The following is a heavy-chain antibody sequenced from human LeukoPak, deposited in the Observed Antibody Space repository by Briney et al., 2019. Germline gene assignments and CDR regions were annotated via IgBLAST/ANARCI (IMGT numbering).Heavy chain of an antibody. J-gene: IGHJ4*02. CDR1: SHTFTSYG. Sequence: ASVKVSCKASSHTFTSYGLSWVRQAPGQGPEWMGWISVYRSKTNYAQKFQGRITLTTDASTRTTFMELRSLRSDDTAVYYCARDNGDYNFDYWGQGTLVTVSS. D-gene: IGHD4-17*01. CDR2: ISVYRSKT. CDR3: ARDNGDYNFDY. V-gene: IGHV1-18*01.